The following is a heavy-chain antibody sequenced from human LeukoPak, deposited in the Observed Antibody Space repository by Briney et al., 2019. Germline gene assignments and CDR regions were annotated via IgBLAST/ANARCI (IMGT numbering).Heavy chain of an antibody. CDR3: GKERSNYFDY. J-gene: IGHJ4*02. D-gene: IGHD4-17*01. Sequence: GGSLRLSCAASGFTFSGYAMTWVRQAPGKGLEWVSIISGTGGSTYYADSVKGRFTISRDNPKNTLYLQMDSLRAEDTAVYYCGKERSNYFDYWGQGTLVTVSS. CDR1: GFTFSGYA. CDR2: ISGTGGST. V-gene: IGHV3-23*01.